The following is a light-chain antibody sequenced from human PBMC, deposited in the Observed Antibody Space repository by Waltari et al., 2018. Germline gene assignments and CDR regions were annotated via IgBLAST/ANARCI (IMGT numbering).Light chain of an antibody. CDR1: GLRRYY. J-gene: IGLJ2*01. Sequence: SSELTQDPAVSLAMVQTVPITCQGNGLRRYYASLYQQRPGQAPIPIRYDKNNRPSGVPDRCSGSNSDNTASLTITGAQAEDEASYYCHSRDASGVGGSFGGGTKLTVL. CDR2: DKN. V-gene: IGLV3-19*01. CDR3: HSRDASGVGGS.